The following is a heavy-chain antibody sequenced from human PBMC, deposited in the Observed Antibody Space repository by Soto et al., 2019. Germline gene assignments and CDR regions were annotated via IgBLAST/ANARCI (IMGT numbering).Heavy chain of an antibody. CDR3: AKDPGGGYDLGY. J-gene: IGHJ4*02. CDR1: GFTFSTYA. V-gene: IGHV3-23*01. CDR2: ISGGGGGA. D-gene: IGHD5-12*01. Sequence: GGSLRLSCAASGFTFSTYAMSWVRQAPGKGLEWVSAISGGGGGAYYADSVKGRFTISRDNSKNTLYLQMNSLRAEDTAVYYCAKDPGGGYDLGYWGQGTLVTVSS.